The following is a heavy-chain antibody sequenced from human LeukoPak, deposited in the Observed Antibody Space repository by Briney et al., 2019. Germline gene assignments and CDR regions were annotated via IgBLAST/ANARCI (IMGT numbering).Heavy chain of an antibody. V-gene: IGHV4-30-4*01. CDR3: ARDFIGGGPGHFDY. CDR1: GGSISSGDYY. CDR2: IYYSGST. D-gene: IGHD3-16*01. Sequence: PSETLSLTCTVSGGSISSGDYYWSWIRQPPGKGLEWIGYIYYSGSTYFNPSLKSRVTISVDTSKNQFSLKLSSVTAADTAVYYCARDFIGGGPGHFDYWGQGTLVTVSS. J-gene: IGHJ4*02.